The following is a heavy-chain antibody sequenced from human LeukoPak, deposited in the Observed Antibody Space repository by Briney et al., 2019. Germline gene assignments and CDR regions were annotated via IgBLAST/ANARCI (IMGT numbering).Heavy chain of an antibody. CDR3: ARAKYSSGSCYPS. CDR1: GFTFTNFW. D-gene: IGHD3-10*01. J-gene: IGHJ3*01. Sequence: PGGSLRLSCAASGFTFTNFWMSWVRQAPGKGLEWVANIKQDGSEKYYVDSVKGRFTISRDNDKNSLHLQMNSLRAKDTAVYYCARAKYSSGSCYPSWGQGTMVTVSP. CDR2: IKQDGSEK. V-gene: IGHV3-7*01.